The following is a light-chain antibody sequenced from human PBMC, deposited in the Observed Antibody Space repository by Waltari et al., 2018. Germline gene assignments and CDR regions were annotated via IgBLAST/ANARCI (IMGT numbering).Light chain of an antibody. V-gene: IGKV3-20*01. CDR2: HAS. CDR1: QSVAKY. CDR3: QKYVNLPAT. J-gene: IGKJ1*01. Sequence: EIVFTQSPGSLSLSPGERATLSCKASQSVAKYLAWYQQKPGQAPRLLIYHASIRATGIPDRFSGSGYGTDCSLTISRLEPEDFAVYFCQKYVNLPATFGQGTTVEV.